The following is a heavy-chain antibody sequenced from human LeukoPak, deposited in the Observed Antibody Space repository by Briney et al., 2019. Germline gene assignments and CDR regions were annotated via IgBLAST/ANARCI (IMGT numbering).Heavy chain of an antibody. D-gene: IGHD7-27*01. CDR2: IIGSGGTT. CDR3: AKDINWASFES. CDR1: GFTFSSYA. J-gene: IGHJ4*02. V-gene: IGHV3-23*01. Sequence: GGSLRLSCAASGFTFSSYAMHWVRQAPGKGLEWVSGIIGSGGTTYYADSVKGRFTISRDNSKNTLYLQMNSLRAEDTALYYCAKDINWASFESWGQGTLVTVSS.